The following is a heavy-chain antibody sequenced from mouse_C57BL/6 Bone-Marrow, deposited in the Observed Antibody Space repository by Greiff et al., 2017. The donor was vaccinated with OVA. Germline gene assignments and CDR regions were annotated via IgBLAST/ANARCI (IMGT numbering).Heavy chain of an antibody. D-gene: IGHD3-3*01. CDR2: INPSSGYT. CDR3: ARGLGNY. Sequence: QVHVKQSGAELARPGASVKMSCKASGYTFTSYTMHWVKQRPGQGLEWIGYINPSSGYTKYNQKFKDKATLTADKSSSTAYMQLSSLTSEDSAVYYGARGLGNYWGQGTTLTVSS. J-gene: IGHJ2*01. V-gene: IGHV1-4*01. CDR1: GYTFTSYT.